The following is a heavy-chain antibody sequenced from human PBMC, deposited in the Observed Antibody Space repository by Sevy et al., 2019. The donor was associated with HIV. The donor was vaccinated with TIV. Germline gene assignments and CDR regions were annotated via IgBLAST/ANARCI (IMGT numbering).Heavy chain of an antibody. J-gene: IGHJ6*02. Sequence: GGSLRLSCAGSGFTFSSYAMNWVRQAPGKGLEWVSAISGNGGSTFYADSVKGRFRISRDNSKKTLYLQMNSLRAEDTAIYYCAKDLLIVVGEGMDVWGQGTTVTVSS. V-gene: IGHV3-23*01. CDR3: AKDLLIVVGEGMDV. D-gene: IGHD2-2*01. CDR1: GFTFSSYA. CDR2: ISGNGGST.